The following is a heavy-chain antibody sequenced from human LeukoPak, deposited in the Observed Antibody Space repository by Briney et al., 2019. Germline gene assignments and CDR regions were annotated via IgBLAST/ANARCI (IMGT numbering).Heavy chain of an antibody. CDR3: ARINYYDSSGYYTEPAFDI. CDR2: IYYSGST. V-gene: IGHV4-59*01. CDR1: GGSISSYY. D-gene: IGHD3-22*01. J-gene: IGHJ3*02. Sequence: PSETLSLTCTVSGGSISSYYWSWIRQPPGKGLEWIGYIYYSGSTKYNPSLKSRVTISVDTSKNQFSLKLSSVTAADTAVYYCARINYYDSSGYYTEPAFDIWGQGTMVTVSS.